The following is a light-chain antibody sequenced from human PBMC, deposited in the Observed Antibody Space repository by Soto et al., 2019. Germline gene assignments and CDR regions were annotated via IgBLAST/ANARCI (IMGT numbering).Light chain of an antibody. V-gene: IGLV2-14*01. J-gene: IGLJ1*01. CDR3: SSYTSRTTLFV. CDR2: EVT. Sequence: QSALTQPASVSGSPGQSITISCTGTSSDVGRYNYVSWYQQHPGKAPKLMIYEVTNRPSGVSNRFSGSKSGNTASLTISGLQAEDEADYYCSSYTSRTTLFVFGTGTKLTVL. CDR1: SSDVGRYNY.